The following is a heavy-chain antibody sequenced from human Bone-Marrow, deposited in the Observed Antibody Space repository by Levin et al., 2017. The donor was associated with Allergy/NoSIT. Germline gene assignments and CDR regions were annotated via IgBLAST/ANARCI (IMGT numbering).Heavy chain of an antibody. V-gene: IGHV2-70*01. Sequence: QTLSLTCTFSGFSLSTSGMCVSWIRQPPGKALEWLALIDWDDDTYYSTSLKTRLNISRDTSKSQVVLTMTNMDSVDTATYYCARAPYGGKGYFDYWGQGALVTVSS. CDR1: GFSLSTSGMC. D-gene: IGHD4-23*01. CDR2: IDWDDDT. CDR3: ARAPYGGKGYFDY. J-gene: IGHJ4*01.